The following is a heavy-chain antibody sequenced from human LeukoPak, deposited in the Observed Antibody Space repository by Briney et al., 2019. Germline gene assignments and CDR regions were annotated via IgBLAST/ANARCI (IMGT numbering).Heavy chain of an antibody. CDR2: ISGSGGST. D-gene: IGHD3-22*01. Sequence: GGSLRLSCAASGFTFSSYAMSWVRQAPGKGLEWVSAISGSGGSTYYADSVKGRFTISRDNSKNTLYLQMNSLRAEDTAVYYCAKVMVMSDYYYDSSGYSYFDYWGQGTLVTVSS. CDR3: AKVMVMSDYYYDSSGYSYFDY. CDR1: GFTFSSYA. V-gene: IGHV3-23*01. J-gene: IGHJ4*02.